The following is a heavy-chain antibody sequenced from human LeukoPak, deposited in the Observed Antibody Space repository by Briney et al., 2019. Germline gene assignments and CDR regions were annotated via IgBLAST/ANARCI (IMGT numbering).Heavy chain of an antibody. CDR1: GGSINNYY. V-gene: IGHV4-34*01. D-gene: IGHD3-10*01. Sequence: SETLSLTCTVSGGSINNYYWSWIRQPPGKGLEWIGEINHSGSTNYNPSLKSRVTISVDTSKNQFSLRLSSVTAADTAVYYCARRVGRWFGERAYYYNYMDVWGKGTTVTISS. CDR2: INHSGST. CDR3: ARRVGRWFGERAYYYNYMDV. J-gene: IGHJ6*03.